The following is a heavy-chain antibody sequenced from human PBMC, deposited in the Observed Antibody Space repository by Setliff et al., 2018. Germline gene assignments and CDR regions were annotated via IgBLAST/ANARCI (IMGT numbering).Heavy chain of an antibody. D-gene: IGHD3-3*01. CDR2: ISRGGHTI. Sequence: GGSLRLSCAASGFTFSDYYMTWIRQAPGKGLEWVSYISRGGHTIYHADSVKGRFTISRDNAKNSLYLQMNSLRAEDTAVYYCARTDDYYNFYAYWGQGTLVTVSS. J-gene: IGHJ4*02. CDR3: ARTDDYYNFYAY. V-gene: IGHV3-11*04. CDR1: GFTFSDYY.